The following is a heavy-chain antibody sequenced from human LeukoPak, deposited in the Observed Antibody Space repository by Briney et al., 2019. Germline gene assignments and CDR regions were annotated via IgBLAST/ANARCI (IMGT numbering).Heavy chain of an antibody. CDR2: IYYSGST. J-gene: IGHJ4*02. Sequence: PSETLSLTCAVYGGSFSGYYWSWIRQPPGKGLEWIGYIYYSGSTNYNPSLKSRVTISVDTSKNQFSLKLSSVTAADTAVYYCARDDDRSSGWYTYWGQGTLVTVSS. CDR3: ARDDDRSSGWYTY. CDR1: GGSFSGYY. D-gene: IGHD6-19*01. V-gene: IGHV4-59*01.